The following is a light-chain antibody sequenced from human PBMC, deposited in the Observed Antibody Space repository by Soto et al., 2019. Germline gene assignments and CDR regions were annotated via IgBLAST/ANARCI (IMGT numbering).Light chain of an antibody. CDR1: SGHSSYA. J-gene: IGLJ2*01. CDR3: QTWGTGMV. CDR2: LNSDGSH. Sequence: QLVLTQSPSASAPLGASVKLTCTLSSGHSSYAIAWHQQQPEKGPRYLMKLNSDGSHSKGDGIPDRFSGSSSGAERYLTISRLQSEDEADYYCQTWGTGMVFGGGTKVTVL. V-gene: IGLV4-69*01.